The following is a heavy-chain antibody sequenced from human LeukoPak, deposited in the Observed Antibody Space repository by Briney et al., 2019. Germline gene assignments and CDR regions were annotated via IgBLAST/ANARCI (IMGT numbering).Heavy chain of an antibody. V-gene: IGHV5-51*01. CDR2: IYPSNSDT. CDR1: GYNFATYW. Sequence: GESLKISCNGSGYNFATYWIAWVRQVPGEGLECMGIIYPSNSDTRYSPAFRGQVAILADKSIDTAYLQWSSLKASDTAMYFCARIMPGAHNRDDSWGQGTLVTVSS. J-gene: IGHJ4*02. D-gene: IGHD2-2*01. CDR3: ARIMPGAHNRDDS.